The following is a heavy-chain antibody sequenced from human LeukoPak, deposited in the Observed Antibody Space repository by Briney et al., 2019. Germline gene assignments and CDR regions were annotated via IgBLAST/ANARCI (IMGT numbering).Heavy chain of an antibody. Sequence: SETLSLTCAVSGYCISSGYYWGWIRQPPGKGLEWIGSIYHSGSTYYNPSLKSRVTISVDTSKNQFSLKLSSVTAADTAVYYCAGTFRTVVGYWGQGTLVTVSS. V-gene: IGHV4-38-2*01. D-gene: IGHD4-23*01. J-gene: IGHJ4*02. CDR3: AGTFRTVVGY. CDR1: GYCISSGYY. CDR2: IYHSGST.